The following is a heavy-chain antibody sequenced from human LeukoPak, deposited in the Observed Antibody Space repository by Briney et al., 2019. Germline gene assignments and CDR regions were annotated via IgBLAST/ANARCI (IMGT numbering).Heavy chain of an antibody. D-gene: IGHD3-3*01. Sequence: GGSLRLSCAASGFTFSSYAMSWVRQAPGKGLEWVSAISGSGGSTYYADSVKGRFTISRDNSKNTLYLQMNSLRAEDTAVYYCAKDSGATIFGVVTKHYYYYGMDVRGQGTTVTVSS. CDR2: ISGSGGST. V-gene: IGHV3-23*01. CDR1: GFTFSSYA. CDR3: AKDSGATIFGVVTKHYYYYGMDV. J-gene: IGHJ6*02.